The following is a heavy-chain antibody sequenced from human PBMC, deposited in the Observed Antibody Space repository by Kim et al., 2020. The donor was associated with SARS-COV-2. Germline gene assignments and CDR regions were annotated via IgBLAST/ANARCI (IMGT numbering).Heavy chain of an antibody. D-gene: IGHD6-19*01. CDR3: ARDLFRSPGIAVAGNYFDY. J-gene: IGHJ4*02. Sequence: GGSLRLSCAASGFTFSDYYMSWIRQAPGKGLEWVSYISSSGSTIYYADSVKGRFTISRDNAKNSLYLQMNSLRAEDTAVYYCARDLFRSPGIAVAGNYFDYWGQGTLVTVSS. CDR1: GFTFSDYY. V-gene: IGHV3-11*01. CDR2: ISSSGSTI.